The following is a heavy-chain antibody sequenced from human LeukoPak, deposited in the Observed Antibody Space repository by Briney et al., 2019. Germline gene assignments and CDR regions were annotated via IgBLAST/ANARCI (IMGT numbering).Heavy chain of an antibody. V-gene: IGHV3-23*01. J-gene: IGHJ4*02. CDR1: GFTFSNYA. CDR3: AKARVVGAPRSPDY. CDR2: IGGAGGST. Sequence: GGSLRLSCAASGFTFSNYAMNWVRQAPGKGLERVSVIGGAGGSTYYADSVKGRFTISRDNSKTTLYLQMNSLRAEDTAVYYCAKARVVGAPRSPDYWGQGTLVTVSS. D-gene: IGHD1-26*01.